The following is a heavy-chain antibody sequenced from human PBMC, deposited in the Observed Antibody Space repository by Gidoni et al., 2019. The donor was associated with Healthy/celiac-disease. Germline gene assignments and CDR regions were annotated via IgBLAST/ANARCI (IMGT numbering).Heavy chain of an antibody. CDR2: IYYSRST. Sequence: QVQLHASGPGPVKPSETLSLTCSAAGGSISSYYWSWIRQPPGKGMEWIGYIYYSRSTNHNPSLKSPVTISVETSKDQLSLKLSSVTAADTAVYYCARVWGPHYFDYWGQGTLVTVSS. J-gene: IGHJ4*02. D-gene: IGHD3-16*01. V-gene: IGHV4-59*01. CDR1: GGSISSYY. CDR3: ARVWGPHYFDY.